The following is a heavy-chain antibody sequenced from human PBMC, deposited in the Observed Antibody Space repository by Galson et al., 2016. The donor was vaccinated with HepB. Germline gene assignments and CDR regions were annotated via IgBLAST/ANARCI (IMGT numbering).Heavy chain of an antibody. CDR3: AKGLIRVLTGPFDY. J-gene: IGHJ4*02. CDR2: ILYDGSNK. D-gene: IGHD3-9*01. V-gene: IGHV3-30*18. Sequence: SLRLSCAASGFTFNTYGMHWVRQAPGKGLEWVALILYDGSNKYYADSVKGRFTISRDNSKNTVYLQMNSLRAEDTAVYYCAKGLIRVLTGPFDYWGQGTLVTVSS. CDR1: GFTFNTYG.